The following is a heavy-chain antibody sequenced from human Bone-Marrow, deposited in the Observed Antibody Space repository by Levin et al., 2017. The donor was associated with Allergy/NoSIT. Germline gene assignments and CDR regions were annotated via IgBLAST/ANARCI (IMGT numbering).Heavy chain of an antibody. CDR1: GFAFDDYS. CDR2: ISWDSKNT. Sequence: GASVKVSCAASGFAFDDYSMHWVRQAPGKRLEWVSLISWDSKNTFYADSVDGRFTISRDNSKNSLYLQMDSLRADDSALYYCAKEAGTIYFDSWGQGTLVTVSS. J-gene: IGHJ4*02. CDR3: AKEAGTIYFDS. D-gene: IGHD6-19*01. V-gene: IGHV3-43*01.